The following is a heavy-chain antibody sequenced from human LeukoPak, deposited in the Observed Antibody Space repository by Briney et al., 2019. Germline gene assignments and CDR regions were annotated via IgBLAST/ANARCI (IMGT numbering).Heavy chain of an antibody. J-gene: IGHJ6*03. D-gene: IGHD5-24*01. CDR3: ARDRGERWDYYYYYYMDV. CDR1: GYTFTGYY. CDR2: INPNSGGT. V-gene: IGHV1-2*02. Sequence: ASVKVSCKASGYTFTGYYMHWVRQAPGQGLEWMGWINPNSGGTNYAQKFQGRVTMTRDTSISTAYMELSRLRSDDTAVYYCARDRGERWDYYYYYYMDVWGKGTTVTVSS.